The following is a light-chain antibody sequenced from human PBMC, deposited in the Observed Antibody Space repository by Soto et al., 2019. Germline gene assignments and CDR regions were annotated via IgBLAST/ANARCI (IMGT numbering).Light chain of an antibody. CDR1: QSISTN. CDR3: HQSYNTPYS. J-gene: IGKJ2*03. CDR2: VAS. V-gene: IGKV1-39*01. Sequence: DIQMTQSPSSLSASVGDSVTIICRASQSISTNLNWYQQRPGNVPRLLISVASTVQSGVTSRFGGSGSGTDFTLTINSLQIEDFATYYCHQSYNTPYSFGQGTKLDIK.